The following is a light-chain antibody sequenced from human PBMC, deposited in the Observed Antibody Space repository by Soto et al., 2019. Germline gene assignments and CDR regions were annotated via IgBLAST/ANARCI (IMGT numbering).Light chain of an antibody. J-gene: IGKJ5*01. CDR1: QSVSSY. CDR3: QQRSNWPIT. V-gene: IGKV3-11*01. CDR2: DAS. Sequence: EIVLTQSPATLSLSPGERATLSCRTSQSVSSYLAWYQQKPGQAPRLLIYDASNRATGIPARFRGSGSGTDFTLTIRSLEPEDFAVYYCQQRSNWPITFGQGTRLEIK.